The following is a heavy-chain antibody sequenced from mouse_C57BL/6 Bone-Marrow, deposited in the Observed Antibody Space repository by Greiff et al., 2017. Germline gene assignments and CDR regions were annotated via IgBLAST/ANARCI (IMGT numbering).Heavy chain of an antibody. V-gene: IGHV8-6*01. CDR3: TRLGYSGAMDY. CDR2: LYWDDDK. J-gene: IGHJ4*01. CDR1: GFSLSTFGMG. Sequence: QVTLKESGRGILQPSQTLSLTCSFSGFSLSTFGMGVSWIRQPSGKDLEWLAHLYWDDDKHYNPSLKSQLRISKDTSNNQVFLKITTVDTVDTATYCGTRLGYSGAMDYWGQGTSVTVSS. D-gene: IGHD2-2*01.